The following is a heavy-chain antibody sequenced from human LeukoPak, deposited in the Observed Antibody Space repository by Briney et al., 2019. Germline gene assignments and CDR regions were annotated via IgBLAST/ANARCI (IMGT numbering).Heavy chain of an antibody. D-gene: IGHD3-10*01. CDR2: ISGSAGST. Sequence: AGGSLRPSCAASGFTFGSYAMNWVRQTPGKGLEWVSTISGSAGSTYYADSVRGRFTVSRDNSKSTLYLQMNSLRAEDTAQYYCAKDGRTPGDGAGPDSWGQGTLVTVSS. CDR3: AKDGRTPGDGAGPDS. V-gene: IGHV3-23*01. CDR1: GFTFGSYA. J-gene: IGHJ4*02.